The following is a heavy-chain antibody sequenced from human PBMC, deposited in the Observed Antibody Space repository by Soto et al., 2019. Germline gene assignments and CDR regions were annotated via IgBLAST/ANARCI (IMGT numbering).Heavy chain of an antibody. D-gene: IGHD5-18*01. V-gene: IGHV3-11*01. CDR1: RFSFKDYF. CDR2: IGPYGNTI. J-gene: IGHJ5*02. Sequence: QVHLVESGGGLVKSGDSLRLSCAASRFSFKDYFMSWIRQAPGKGLEWISYIGPYGNTIYYADSVKGRFVISRDDTTNTLYLQMDSLRAGDTAVYYCARDDYTYGVSWGQWTLVTVSS. CDR3: ARDDYTYGVS.